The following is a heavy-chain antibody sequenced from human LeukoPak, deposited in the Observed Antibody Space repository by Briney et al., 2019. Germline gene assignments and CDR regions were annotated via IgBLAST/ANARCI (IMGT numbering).Heavy chain of an antibody. D-gene: IGHD2-2*01. Sequence: GGSLRLSCAASGFTFSSYAMSWVRQAPGKGLEWVSGISGSGGSTYYAGSVKGRFTISRDNSKNTLYLQMNSLRAEDAAVYYCARHLVPTAMLTAFDIWGQGTMVTVSS. CDR3: ARHLVPTAMLTAFDI. V-gene: IGHV3-23*01. CDR1: GFTFSSYA. CDR2: ISGSGGST. J-gene: IGHJ3*02.